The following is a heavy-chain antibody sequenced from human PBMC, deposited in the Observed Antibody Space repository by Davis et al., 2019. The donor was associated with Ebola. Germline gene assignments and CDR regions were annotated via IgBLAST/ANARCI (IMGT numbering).Heavy chain of an antibody. CDR3: TTVGWTWELLHGY. Sequence: PSETLSLTCTVSGGSISSSSYYWGWIRQPPGKGLEWVSGISGTGGSTYYADSVKGRFTIFRDNSKNTLYLQMNGLKTEDTAVYYCTTVGWTWELLHGYWGQGTLVTVSS. CDR1: GGSISSSSYY. CDR2: ISGTGGST. J-gene: IGHJ4*02. D-gene: IGHD1-26*01. V-gene: IGHV3-23*01.